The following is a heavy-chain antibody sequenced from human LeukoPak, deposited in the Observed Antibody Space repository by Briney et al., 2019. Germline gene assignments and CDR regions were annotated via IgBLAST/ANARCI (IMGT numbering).Heavy chain of an antibody. CDR3: ARFYYGDEYFPP. V-gene: IGHV1-2*02. Sequence: ALVKVSCKASGYTFTGYYMHWVRQAPGQGLEWMGWINPNSGGTNYAQKFQGRVTMTRDTSISTAYMELSRLRSDDTAVYYCARFYYGDEYFPPWGQGTLVTVSS. CDR1: GYTFTGYY. D-gene: IGHD3-22*01. J-gene: IGHJ1*01. CDR2: INPNSGGT.